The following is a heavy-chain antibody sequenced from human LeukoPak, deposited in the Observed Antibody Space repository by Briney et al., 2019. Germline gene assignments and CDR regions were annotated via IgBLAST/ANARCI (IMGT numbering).Heavy chain of an antibody. CDR1: GGSISSYY. Sequence: SETLSLTCTVSGGSISSYYWSWIRQPPGKGLEWIGYIYYSGSTNYNPSLKSRVTISVDTSKNQFSLKLSSVTAADTAVYYCARRGRLPHGVDYWGQGTLVTVSS. J-gene: IGHJ4*02. V-gene: IGHV4-59*12. D-gene: IGHD4-11*01. CDR2: IYYSGST. CDR3: ARRGRLPHGVDY.